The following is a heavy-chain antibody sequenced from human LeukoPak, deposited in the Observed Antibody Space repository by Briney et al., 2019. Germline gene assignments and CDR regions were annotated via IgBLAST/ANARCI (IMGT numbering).Heavy chain of an antibody. D-gene: IGHD6-6*01. Sequence: SETLSLTCTVSGGSISRYYWSWIRQPPGKGLEWIGYIYTSGSTNYNPSLKSRVTISVDTSKNQFSLKLSSVTAADTAVYYCARLGYGSSLDYWGQGTLVTVSS. J-gene: IGHJ4*02. CDR3: ARLGYGSSLDY. CDR2: IYTSGST. V-gene: IGHV4-4*09. CDR1: GGSISRYY.